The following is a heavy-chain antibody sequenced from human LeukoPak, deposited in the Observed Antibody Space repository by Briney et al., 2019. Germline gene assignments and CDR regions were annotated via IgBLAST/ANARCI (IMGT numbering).Heavy chain of an antibody. D-gene: IGHD5-18*01. CDR1: GGTFSSYA. CDR2: IIPIFGTA. J-gene: IGHJ4*02. CDR3: ARDRGGATWIXFDY. V-gene: IGHV1-69*05. Sequence: SVKVSCKASGGTFSSYAISWARQAPGQGLEWMGGIIPIFGTANCAQKFQGRVTITRDESTSTAYMELSSLRSEDTAVYYCARDRGGATWIXFDYXXQGTLVTVS.